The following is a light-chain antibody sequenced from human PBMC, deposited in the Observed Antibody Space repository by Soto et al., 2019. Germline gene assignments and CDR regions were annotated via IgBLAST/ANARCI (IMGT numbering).Light chain of an antibody. J-gene: IGKJ4*01. CDR2: RAS. CDR1: QVIHNR. CDR3: QQYDDYPLT. Sequence: DIHMTQSPSSLSASVGDRVIITCRASQVIHNRLGWFQQKSEKARNSLIYRASNLQSGGPSRFVVSGSGTAFTLTSNYLQPDDFATYFCQQYDDYPLTFGGGTKVEIK. V-gene: IGKV1D-16*01.